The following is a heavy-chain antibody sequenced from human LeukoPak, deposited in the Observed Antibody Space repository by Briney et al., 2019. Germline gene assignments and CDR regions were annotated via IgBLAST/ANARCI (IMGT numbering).Heavy chain of an antibody. D-gene: IGHD2/OR15-2a*01. CDR1: GFTFSVYA. Sequence: WGSLRLSCATSGFTFSVYAMSWVRQAPGQGLEWGSTISDSGGSTYYADSVKGRFTISRGNSKNTLYLLMNELSAEDTAVYYCAKSHYLEYRGYFDYWGQGTLVTVSS. J-gene: IGHJ4*02. CDR2: ISDSGGST. CDR3: AKSHYLEYRGYFDY. V-gene: IGHV3-23*01.